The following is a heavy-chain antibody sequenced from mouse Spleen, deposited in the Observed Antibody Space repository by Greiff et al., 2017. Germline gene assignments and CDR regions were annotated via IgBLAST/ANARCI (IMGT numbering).Heavy chain of an antibody. CDR2: IRNKANGYTT. J-gene: IGHJ3*01. V-gene: IGHV7-3*02. CDR1: GFTFTDYY. Sequence: EVQVVESGGGLVQPGGSLRLSCATSGFTFTDYYMSWVRQPPGKALEWLGFIRNKANGYTTEYSASVKGRFTISRDNSQSILYLQMNTLRAEDSATYYCARDMNYYGSSPFAYWGQGTLVTVSA. CDR3: ARDMNYYGSSPFAY. D-gene: IGHD1-1*01.